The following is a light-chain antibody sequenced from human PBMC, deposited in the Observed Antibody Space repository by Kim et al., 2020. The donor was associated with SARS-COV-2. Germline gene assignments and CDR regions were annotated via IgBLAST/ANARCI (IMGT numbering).Light chain of an antibody. V-gene: IGLV2-14*03. J-gene: IGLJ3*02. CDR1: SSGVGGYNY. CDR3: SSFTSSTTLV. CDR2: DVT. Sequence: GQSITISCPGTSSGVGGYNYVSWYQQHPGKAPKLMIYDVTNRPSGVSNRFAGSKSGNTASLTISGLQAEDEAVYYCSSFTSSTTLVFGGGTQLTVL.